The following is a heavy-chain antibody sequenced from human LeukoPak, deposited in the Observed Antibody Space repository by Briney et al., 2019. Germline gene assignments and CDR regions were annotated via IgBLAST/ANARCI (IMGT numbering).Heavy chain of an antibody. V-gene: IGHV4-59*08. J-gene: IGHJ5*02. Sequence: SETLSLTCTVSGGSVSSYYWSWIRQPPGKGLEWIGYVYDIGSTKYNPSLKSRVTMSVDTSKNQFSLKLSSVTAADTAVYHCARTYYYDSSGYLNHWFDPWGQGTLVTVSS. CDR1: GGSVSSYY. CDR2: VYDIGST. CDR3: ARTYYYDSSGYLNHWFDP. D-gene: IGHD3-22*01.